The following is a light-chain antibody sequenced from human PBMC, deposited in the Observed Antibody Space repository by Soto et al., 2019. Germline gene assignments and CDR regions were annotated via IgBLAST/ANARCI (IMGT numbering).Light chain of an antibody. V-gene: IGLV2-14*01. Sequence: QSALTQPASVSASPGQSITISCTGTSSDVGGYNYVSWHQQHPGRAPKLMIYEVSNRPSGVSNRFSGSKSGNTASLSISGLQAEDEADYYCNSFRSTSTTPYYVFGTGTKVTVL. CDR2: EVS. J-gene: IGLJ1*01. CDR1: SSDVGGYNY. CDR3: NSFRSTSTTPYYV.